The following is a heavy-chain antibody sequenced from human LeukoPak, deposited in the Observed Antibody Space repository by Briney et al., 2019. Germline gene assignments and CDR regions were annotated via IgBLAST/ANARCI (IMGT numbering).Heavy chain of an antibody. CDR3: ARAATGYCSGGSCFDFDY. V-gene: IGHV1-18*01. CDR2: ISAYNGNT. D-gene: IGHD2-15*01. Sequence: GASVKVSCKASGYTFTSYGISWVRQAPGQGLEWMGWISAYNGNTNYAQKLQGRVTMTTDTSTSTAYMELRSLRAEDTAVYYCARAATGYCSGGSCFDFDYWGQGTLVTVSS. CDR1: GYTFTSYG. J-gene: IGHJ4*02.